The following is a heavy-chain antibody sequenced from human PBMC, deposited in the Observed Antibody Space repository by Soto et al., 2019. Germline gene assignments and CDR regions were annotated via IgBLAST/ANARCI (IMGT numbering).Heavy chain of an antibody. CDR1: GFTFSSYG. CDR3: AKVGSSGPVDY. V-gene: IGHV3-30*18. J-gene: IGHJ4*02. D-gene: IGHD6-19*01. Sequence: QVQLVESGGGVVQPGRSLRLSCAASGFTFSSYGMHWVRQAPGKGLEWVAVISYDGSNKYYADSVKGRFTISRDNSKNTLYLQMNSLRAEDTAVYYCAKVGSSGPVDYWGQGTLVTVFS. CDR2: ISYDGSNK.